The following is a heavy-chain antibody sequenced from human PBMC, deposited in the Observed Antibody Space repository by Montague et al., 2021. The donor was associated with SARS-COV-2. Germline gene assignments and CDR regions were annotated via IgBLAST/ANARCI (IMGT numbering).Heavy chain of an antibody. J-gene: IGHJ6*03. Sequence: SETLSLTCAVHGGSFSTYSLNWIRQPQGQGLEWIGEIHHGGSTNYNSSLKSRVTISADTSKNQFPLKLTSVAAAAPAVYYCSGLGDGVVPSPILGVGPYYSYYYMDVWGKGTTVTVSS. V-gene: IGHV4-34*01. CDR2: IHHGGST. D-gene: IGHD3-10*01. CDR1: GGSFSTYS. CDR3: SGLGDGVVPSPILGVGPYYSYYYMDV.